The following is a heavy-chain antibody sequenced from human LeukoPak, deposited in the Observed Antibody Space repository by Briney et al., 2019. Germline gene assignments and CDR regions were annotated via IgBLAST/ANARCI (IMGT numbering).Heavy chain of an antibody. CDR1: GFTFSGYW. CDR3: TRSDWFDP. Sequence: GGSLRLSCAASGFTFSGYWMHWVRQAPGKGLVWVSRIKSDGSATFYADSVKGRFTISRDNAKSTPYLQINSLRAEDTAVYYCTRSDWFDPWGQGTLVTVSS. V-gene: IGHV3-74*01. CDR2: IKSDGSAT. J-gene: IGHJ5*02.